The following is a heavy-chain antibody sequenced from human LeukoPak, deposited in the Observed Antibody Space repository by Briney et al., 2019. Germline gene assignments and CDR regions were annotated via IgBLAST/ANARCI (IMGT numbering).Heavy chain of an antibody. V-gene: IGHV1-18*01. CDR3: AMIPYCTSVTCYYLDY. J-gene: IGHJ4*02. D-gene: IGHD2-8*01. CDR2: ISVYSGNT. CDR1: GYTFTTYA. Sequence: ASVNVSCKTSGYTFTTYAISRVRQAPGQGLEGMGWISVYSGNTNYAQELQGRVTMTTDTSTSTAYMELRSLRSDDTAVYYCAMIPYCTSVTCYYLDYWGQGTLVTVSS.